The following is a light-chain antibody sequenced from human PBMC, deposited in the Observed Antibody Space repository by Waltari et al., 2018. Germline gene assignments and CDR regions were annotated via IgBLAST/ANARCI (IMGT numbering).Light chain of an antibody. CDR2: GAS. Sequence: EIVLTQSPACLSSSPGERVNPPCRARQSVSRALAWYQQKPGQPPRLLIFGASNRATGIPDRFSGSGSGTDFSLTISRLEPEDFAVYYCQHYVRLPATFGQGTKVEIK. CDR1: QSVSRA. V-gene: IGKV3-20*01. J-gene: IGKJ1*01. CDR3: QHYVRLPAT.